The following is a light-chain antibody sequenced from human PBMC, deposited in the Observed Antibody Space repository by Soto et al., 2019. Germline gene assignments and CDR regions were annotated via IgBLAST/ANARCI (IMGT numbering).Light chain of an antibody. CDR1: QSIGSD. CDR3: QQYNKWPPIT. J-gene: IGKJ5*01. Sequence: EIVMTQSPATLSVSPGERATLSCRASQSIGSDLAWYQHKPGQAPRLLVYDVFTRATGVPARFSGGGSGTEFTLTISSLQSEDSAVYYCQQYNKWPPITFGQGTRLEI. CDR2: DVF. V-gene: IGKV3-15*01.